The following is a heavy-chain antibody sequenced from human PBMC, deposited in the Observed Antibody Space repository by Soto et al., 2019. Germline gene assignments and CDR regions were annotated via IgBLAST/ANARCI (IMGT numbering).Heavy chain of an antibody. CDR1: GYTFTSYG. J-gene: IGHJ6*03. Sequence: QVQLVQSGAEVKKPGASVKVSCKASGYTFTSYGISWVRQAPGQGLEWMGWVSAYNGNTNYAQKLQGRVTMTTDTSTSTAYMELRSLRPDDTDVYSCARAVSYYYYMDVWGKGTTVTVSS. V-gene: IGHV1-18*01. CDR3: ARAVSYYYYMDV. CDR2: VSAYNGNT.